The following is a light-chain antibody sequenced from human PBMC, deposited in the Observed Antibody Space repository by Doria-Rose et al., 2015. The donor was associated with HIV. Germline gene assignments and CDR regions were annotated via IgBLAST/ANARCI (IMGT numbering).Light chain of an antibody. CDR2: DAS. V-gene: IGKV3-20*01. Sequence: TQSPGTLSLSPGERATLSCRASQRVKSSYLAWYQQKPGQAPRLLIYDASASATGIPDRFSGSGSGTDFTLTISRLEPEDVAVYYCQQYGTSRGTFGQGTRLEIK. CDR1: QRVKSSY. CDR3: QQYGTSRGT. J-gene: IGKJ5*01.